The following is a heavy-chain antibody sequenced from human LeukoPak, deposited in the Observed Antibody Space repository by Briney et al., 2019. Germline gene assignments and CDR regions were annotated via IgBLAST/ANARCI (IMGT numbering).Heavy chain of an antibody. CDR1: GYTFTGCY. V-gene: IGHV1-2*04. CDR3: ARGNNWNDLKFDY. Sequence: GASVKVSCKASGYTFTGCYMHWVRQAPGQGLEWMGWINPNSGGTNYAQKFQGWVTMTRDTSISTAYMELSRLRSDDTAVYYCARGNNWNDLKFDYWGQGTLVTVSS. CDR2: INPNSGGT. J-gene: IGHJ4*02. D-gene: IGHD1-1*01.